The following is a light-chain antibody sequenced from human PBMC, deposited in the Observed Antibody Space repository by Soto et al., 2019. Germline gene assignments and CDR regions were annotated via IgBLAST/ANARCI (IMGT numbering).Light chain of an antibody. J-gene: IGKJ4*01. CDR2: LGS. CDR3: MQALQTPLT. V-gene: IGKV2-28*01. CDR1: QSLLHNNGYNY. Sequence: DTVMTQSPLSLPVTPGEPASISCRSSQSLLHNNGYNYLDWYLQKPGQSPQLLIYLGSNQASGVPDRFSGSGSGTDFTLKISTVEAEDVGVYYCMQALQTPLTFGGGTKVEIK.